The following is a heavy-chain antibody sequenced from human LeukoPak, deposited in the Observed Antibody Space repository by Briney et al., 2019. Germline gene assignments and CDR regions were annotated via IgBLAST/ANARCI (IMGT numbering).Heavy chain of an antibody. CDR1: GGSISSGGYY. J-gene: IGHJ4*02. Sequence: SQTLSLTCTVSGGSISSGGYYWSWIRQHPGKGLEWIGYIYYSGSTYYNPSLKSRVTISVDTSKNQFSLKLSSVTAADTAVYYCARDYGGYGVDYWGQGTLVTVSS. CDR3: ARDYGGYGVDY. CDR2: IYYSGST. D-gene: IGHD4-17*01. V-gene: IGHV4-31*03.